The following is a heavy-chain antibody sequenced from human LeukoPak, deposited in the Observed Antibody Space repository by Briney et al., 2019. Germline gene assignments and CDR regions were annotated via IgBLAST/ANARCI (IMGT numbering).Heavy chain of an antibody. V-gene: IGHV3-30*02. D-gene: IGHD6-19*01. CDR2: IRYDGSNK. CDR3: AKDLAAVAGRDGYYYYYYYMDV. Sequence: PGGSLRLSCAASGFTFSSYGMHWVRQAPGKRLEWVAFIRYDGSNKYYADSVKGRFTISRDNSKNTLFLQMNSLRAEDTAVYYCAKDLAAVAGRDGYYYYYYYMDVWGKGTTVTVSS. J-gene: IGHJ6*03. CDR1: GFTFSSYG.